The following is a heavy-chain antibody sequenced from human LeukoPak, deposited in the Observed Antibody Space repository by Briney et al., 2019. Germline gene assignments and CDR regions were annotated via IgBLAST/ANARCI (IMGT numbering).Heavy chain of an antibody. Sequence: GASVKVSCKAPGYTFTSYGISWVRQAPGQGLEWMGWTSAYNGNTNYAQKLQGRVTMTTDTSTSTAYMELRSLRSDDTAVYYCAVGYQLLYADYWGQGTLVTVSS. J-gene: IGHJ4*02. CDR2: TSAYNGNT. CDR1: GYTFTSYG. D-gene: IGHD2-2*02. CDR3: AVGYQLLYADY. V-gene: IGHV1-18*01.